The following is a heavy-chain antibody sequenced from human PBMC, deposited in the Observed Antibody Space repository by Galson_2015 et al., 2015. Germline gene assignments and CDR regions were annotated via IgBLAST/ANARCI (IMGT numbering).Heavy chain of an antibody. V-gene: IGHV5-51*01. Sequence: QSGAEVKKPGESLQISCKGSGYTFPSYWIGWVRQMPGNGLEWMGIIYPGDSDTRYSPSLQGQVTISADKSISTAYLQWSILKASDTAMYYCARLGYPCSTSCWDSFDIWCQGTMFPVSS. CDR2: IYPGDSDT. CDR3: ARLGYPCSTSCWDSFDI. D-gene: IGHD2-2*01. CDR1: GYTFPSYW. J-gene: IGHJ3*02.